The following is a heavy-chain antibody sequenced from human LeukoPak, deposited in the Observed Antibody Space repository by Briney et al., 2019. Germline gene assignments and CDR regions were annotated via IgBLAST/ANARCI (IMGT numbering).Heavy chain of an antibody. Sequence: SETLSLTCGVYGGSFSGYYWSWIRQPPGRGLEWIGEINHSGSTNYNPSLKSRVTISVDTSKTQFSLKLSSVTAADTAVYYCARGRSSSPFYYYYYMDVWGKGTTVTVSS. CDR1: GGSFSGYY. CDR3: ARGRSSSPFYYYYYMDV. CDR2: INHSGST. D-gene: IGHD6-6*01. J-gene: IGHJ6*03. V-gene: IGHV4-34*01.